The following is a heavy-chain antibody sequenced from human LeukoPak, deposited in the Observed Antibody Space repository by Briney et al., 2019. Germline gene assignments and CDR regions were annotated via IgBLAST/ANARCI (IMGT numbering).Heavy chain of an antibody. Sequence: GGSLRLSCAASGFTFSSYEMNWVRQAPGKGLERVSYISSSGNTIYYADSVKGRFTTSRDNAKNSLYLQMNSLRAEDTAVYYCTREEVVVLDALDIWGQGTMVTVSS. CDR1: GFTFSSYE. D-gene: IGHD2-2*01. V-gene: IGHV3-48*03. CDR3: TREEVVVLDALDI. J-gene: IGHJ3*02. CDR2: ISSSGNTI.